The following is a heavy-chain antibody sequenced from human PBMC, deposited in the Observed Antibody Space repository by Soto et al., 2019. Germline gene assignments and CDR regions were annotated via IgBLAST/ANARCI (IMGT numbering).Heavy chain of an antibody. D-gene: IGHD3-16*01. Sequence: GGSLRLSCAASGFTFSSYGMSWVRQAPGKGLEWVSSISGSGASTYYADSVKGRFTISRDNSKNTLYLQMNSLRAEDTAVYYCAKYGFIGGQYYFDYWGQGTLVTVSS. CDR1: GFTFSSYG. CDR2: ISGSGAST. CDR3: AKYGFIGGQYYFDY. J-gene: IGHJ4*02. V-gene: IGHV3-23*01.